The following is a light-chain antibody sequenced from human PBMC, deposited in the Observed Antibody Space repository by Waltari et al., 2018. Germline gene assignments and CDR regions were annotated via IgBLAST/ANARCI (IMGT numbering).Light chain of an antibody. J-gene: IGLJ1*01. CDR1: SSDIVGDNF. CDR2: DVS. CDR3: SSYTRSSSYV. Sequence: QSALTQPASVSGSPEQSITIPCPGTSSDIVGDNFFSWYQQHPGKAPKLFLFDVSDRPSGVSNRFSGSKSGNSASLTISGLQAEDEADYYCSSYTRSSSYVFGTGTKVTVL. V-gene: IGLV2-14*01.